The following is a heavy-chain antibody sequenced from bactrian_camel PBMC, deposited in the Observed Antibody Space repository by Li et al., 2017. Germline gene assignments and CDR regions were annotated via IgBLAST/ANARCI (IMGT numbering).Heavy chain of an antibody. CDR3: AAIPGSWFCLGERADFGY. J-gene: IGHJ6*01. V-gene: IGHV3S1*01. CDR2: IYNGGVST. Sequence: HVQLVESGGGSVQAGGSLKLSCVITYDCCCVGWLCQYPGKDREGVAFIYNGGVSTYYDDSVQGRFTISKNTTKNILYLQMNSLKPEDTAIYYCAAIPGSWFCLGERADFGYWGQGTQVTVS. D-gene: IGHD6*01. CDR1: TYDCCC.